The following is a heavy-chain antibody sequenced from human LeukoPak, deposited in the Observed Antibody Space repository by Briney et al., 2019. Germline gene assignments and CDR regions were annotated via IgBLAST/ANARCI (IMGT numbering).Heavy chain of an antibody. J-gene: IGHJ3*02. CDR2: ISSSGDT. D-gene: IGHD3-22*01. CDR3: ARAPYDSSAYSYYAHAFDI. V-gene: IGHV4-4*09. Sequence: PSETLSLTCTVSGGSISSYYWSWIRQPPGKGLEWIGYISSSGDTYYNPSLTSRLSISIDTSKKQFSLRLSSVTAADTAVYYCARAPYDSSAYSYYAHAFDIWGQGTMVTVSS. CDR1: GGSISSYY.